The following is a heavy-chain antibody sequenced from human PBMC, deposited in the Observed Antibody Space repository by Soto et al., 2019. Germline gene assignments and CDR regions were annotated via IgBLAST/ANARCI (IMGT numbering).Heavy chain of an antibody. V-gene: IGHV3-72*01. Sequence: EVQLVESGGGLVQPGGSLRLSCAASGFTFSDYYMDWVRQARDKGLEWVGRSKNKADSYTTEYAASVKGRFTISRDGSKNSLFLQMNSLKTEDTAVYYCTVWGSGNDFGAAWGQGILVTVSS. CDR3: TVWGSGNDFGAA. D-gene: IGHD3-10*01. CDR2: SKNKADSYTT. CDR1: GFTFSDYY. J-gene: IGHJ4*02.